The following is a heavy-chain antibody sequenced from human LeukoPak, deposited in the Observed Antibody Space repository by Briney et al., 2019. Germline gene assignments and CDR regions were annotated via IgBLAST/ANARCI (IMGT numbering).Heavy chain of an antibody. CDR2: INPNSGGT. Sequence: GASVKVSCKASGYTFTGYYVHWVRQAPGQGLEWMGWINPNSGGTNNAQKFQGRVTMTRDTSISTAYMELNRLRSDDTAVYYCGRDLVSRQEVDQPWGQGTLVTVSS. V-gene: IGHV1-2*02. J-gene: IGHJ5*02. CDR3: GRDLVSRQEVDQP. D-gene: IGHD1-26*01. CDR1: GYTFTGYY.